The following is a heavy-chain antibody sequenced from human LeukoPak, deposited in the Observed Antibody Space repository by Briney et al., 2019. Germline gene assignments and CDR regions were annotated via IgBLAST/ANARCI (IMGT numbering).Heavy chain of an antibody. D-gene: IGHD1-1*01. CDR1: GFTFSSYN. V-gene: IGHV3-21*01. Sequence: GGSLRLSCGASGFTFSSYNMSWVRQAPGKGLEWVSSISSSSSYIYYADSVKGRFTISRDNAKNSLYLQMNSLRAGDTAVYYCARVAKERVGGVYYFDYWGQGTLVTVSS. CDR2: ISSSSSYI. CDR3: ARVAKERVGGVYYFDY. J-gene: IGHJ4*02.